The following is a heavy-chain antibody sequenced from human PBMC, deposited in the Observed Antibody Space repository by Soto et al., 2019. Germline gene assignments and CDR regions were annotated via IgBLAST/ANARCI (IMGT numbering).Heavy chain of an antibody. J-gene: IGHJ4*02. V-gene: IGHV3-33*05. CDR1: GFTFSAYG. CDR2: IVREGTEK. Sequence: QVQLVESGGGVVQPGGSLTLSCAASGFTFSAYGMHWVRQAPGEGLEWLTVIVREGTEKYYSDSVRGRFTVSRDNFKSTRHLEMNSLRAEGTGVYYCARDDDFDDSGLDYWGQGTLVSVSS. D-gene: IGHD6-25*01. CDR3: ARDDDFDDSGLDY.